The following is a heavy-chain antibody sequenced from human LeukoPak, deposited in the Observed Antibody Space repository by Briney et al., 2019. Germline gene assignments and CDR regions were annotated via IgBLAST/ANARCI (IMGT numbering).Heavy chain of an antibody. Sequence: GESLKISCKGSGYSFPTYWIGWVRQMPGIGLEWMGIIYPGDSDSRYSPSFQGQVTISADKSISTAYLQWSSLKASDTAMYYCARQVAYTSGRTFDFWGQGTLVTVSS. CDR2: IYPGDSDS. D-gene: IGHD6-19*01. CDR1: GYSFPTYW. V-gene: IGHV5-51*01. J-gene: IGHJ4*02. CDR3: ARQVAYTSGRTFDF.